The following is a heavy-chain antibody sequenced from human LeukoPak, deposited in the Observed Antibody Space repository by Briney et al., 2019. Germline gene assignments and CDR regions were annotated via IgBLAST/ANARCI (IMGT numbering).Heavy chain of an antibody. V-gene: IGHV1-69*13. CDR3: ARGWDYDSGGRPTAYVY. Sequence: ASVKDSCKASGGTFSHYAINWVRQAPGPGLEWMGGIIPIFGTANYAQKFQGRVTITADESTSTVYMELNSLKSEDTAVYYCARGWDYDSGGRPTAYVYWGQGTLVTVSS. D-gene: IGHD3-22*01. CDR2: IIPIFGTA. CDR1: GGTFSHYA. J-gene: IGHJ4*02.